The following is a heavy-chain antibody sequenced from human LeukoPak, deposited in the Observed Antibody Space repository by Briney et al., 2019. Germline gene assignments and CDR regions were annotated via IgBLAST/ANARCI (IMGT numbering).Heavy chain of an antibody. Sequence: PGGSLRLSCAASGFTFSSYWMSWVRQAPGKGLEWVANIKQDGSEKYYVDSVKGRFTISRDNAKNSLYLQMNSLRAEDTAVYYCARDFPLGYCSGGSCYLDYYYGMDVWGQGTTVTASS. CDR2: IKQDGSEK. J-gene: IGHJ6*02. D-gene: IGHD2-15*01. V-gene: IGHV3-7*01. CDR1: GFTFSSYW. CDR3: ARDFPLGYCSGGSCYLDYYYGMDV.